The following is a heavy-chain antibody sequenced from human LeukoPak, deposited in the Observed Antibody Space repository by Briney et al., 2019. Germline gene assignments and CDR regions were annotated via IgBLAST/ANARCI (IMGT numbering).Heavy chain of an antibody. CDR1: GYTLTELS. CDR3: ATGDTVRHLPFDY. J-gene: IGHJ4*02. CDR2: FDPEDGET. D-gene: IGHD3-10*01. Sequence: GASVKVSCKVSGYTLTELSVHWVRQAPGKGLEWMGGFDPEDGETIYAQKFQGRVTMTEDTSTDTAYMELSSLRSEDTAVYYCATGDTVRHLPFDYWGQGTLVTVSS. V-gene: IGHV1-24*01.